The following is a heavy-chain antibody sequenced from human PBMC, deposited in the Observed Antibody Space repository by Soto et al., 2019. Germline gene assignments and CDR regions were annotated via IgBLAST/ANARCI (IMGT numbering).Heavy chain of an antibody. Sequence: ASVKVSCKASGYTFTSYDINWVRQATGQGLEWMGWMNPNSGNTGYAQKFQGSVTMTRNTSISTAYMELSSLRSEDTAVCYCARGARRRYRSGTDRFYDFWSGYYYYYYYGMDVWGQGTTVTVSS. CDR2: MNPNSGNT. J-gene: IGHJ6*02. CDR3: ARGARRRYRSGTDRFYDFWSGYYYYYYYGMDV. D-gene: IGHD3-3*01. V-gene: IGHV1-8*01. CDR1: GYTFTSYD.